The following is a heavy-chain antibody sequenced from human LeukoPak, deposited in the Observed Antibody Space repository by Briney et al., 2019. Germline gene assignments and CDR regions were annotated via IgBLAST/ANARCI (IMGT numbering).Heavy chain of an antibody. CDR3: AGGRWGDYIDY. CDR2: MNPNSGST. Sequence: ASVKVSCKASGYTLTSYDLNWVRQATGQGLEWMGWMNPNSGSTGYAQKFQGRVTMTRSTSISTAYMELSSLRSEDTAVYYCAGGRWGDYIDYWGQGTLVTVSS. D-gene: IGHD4-23*01. V-gene: IGHV1-8*01. J-gene: IGHJ4*02. CDR1: GYTLTSYD.